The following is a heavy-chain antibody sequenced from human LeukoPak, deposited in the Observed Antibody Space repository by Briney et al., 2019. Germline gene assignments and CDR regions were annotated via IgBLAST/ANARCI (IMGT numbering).Heavy chain of an antibody. D-gene: IGHD1-20*01. CDR2: IYYSGNT. J-gene: IGHJ4*02. Sequence: SETLSLTCTVSGGSISSYYWSWIRQPPGKGLEWIGFIYYSGNTNYNPSLKSRVTISIDTSKNQFSLKLSSVTAADTAVYYCARDLYNWNSWGQGTLVTVSS. CDR3: ARDLYNWNS. CDR1: GGSISSYY. V-gene: IGHV4-59*01.